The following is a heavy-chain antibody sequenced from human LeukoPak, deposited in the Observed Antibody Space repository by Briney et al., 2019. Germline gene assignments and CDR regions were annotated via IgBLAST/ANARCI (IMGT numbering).Heavy chain of an antibody. Sequence: SETLSLTCTVSGGSISSSSYYWGWIRQPPGKGLEWIGSIYYSGSTYYNPSLKSRVTISVDTSKNQFSLKLSSVTAADTAVYYCARFSGSYDGSGYWGQGTLVTVSS. D-gene: IGHD1-26*01. V-gene: IGHV4-39*01. CDR1: GGSISSSSYY. CDR2: IYYSGST. J-gene: IGHJ4*02. CDR3: ARFSGSYDGSGY.